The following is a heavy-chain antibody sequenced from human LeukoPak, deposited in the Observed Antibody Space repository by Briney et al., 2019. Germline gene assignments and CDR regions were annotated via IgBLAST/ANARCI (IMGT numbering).Heavy chain of an antibody. V-gene: IGHV3-15*01. J-gene: IGHJ6*03. CDR1: GFTFTNAW. Sequence: GGSLRLSCAASGFTFTNAWMCWVRQAPGKGLEWVGRIKSKTDGGTTDYAAPVKGRFTISRNDSKNTLYLQMNSLKSEDTAVYYCTTGGYYDFWSGYRGYYMDVWGKGTTVTVSS. CDR3: TTGGYYDFWSGYRGYYMDV. D-gene: IGHD3-3*01. CDR2: IKSKTDGGTT.